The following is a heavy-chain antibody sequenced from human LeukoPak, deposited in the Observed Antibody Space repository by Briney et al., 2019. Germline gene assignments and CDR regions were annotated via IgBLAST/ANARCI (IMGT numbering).Heavy chain of an antibody. Sequence: NPSQTLSLTCTVSGGSISSGGYYWSWIRQHPGKGLEWIGYIYYSGSTYYNPSLKSRVTISVDTSKNQFSLKLSSVTAADTAVYYCARLGESAVAGLTFDYWGQGTLVTVSS. CDR3: ARLGESAVAGLTFDY. V-gene: IGHV4-31*03. CDR1: GGSISSGGYY. D-gene: IGHD6-19*01. CDR2: IYYSGST. J-gene: IGHJ4*02.